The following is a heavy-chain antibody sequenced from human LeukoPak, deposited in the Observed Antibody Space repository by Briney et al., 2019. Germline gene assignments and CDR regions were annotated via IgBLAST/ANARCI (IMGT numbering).Heavy chain of an antibody. D-gene: IGHD4-23*01. Sequence: SETLSLTCTVSGGSISSYYWSWIRQPPGKGLEWIGYIYYSGSTNYNPSLKSRVTISVDTSKSQFSLKLSSVTAADTAVYYCARGLTVGTVTYFDYWGQGTLVTVSS. CDR1: GGSISSYY. J-gene: IGHJ4*02. CDR3: ARGLTVGTVTYFDY. CDR2: IYYSGST. V-gene: IGHV4-59*01.